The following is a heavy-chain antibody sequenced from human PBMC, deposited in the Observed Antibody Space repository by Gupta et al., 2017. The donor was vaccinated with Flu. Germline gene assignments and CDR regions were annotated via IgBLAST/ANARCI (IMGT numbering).Heavy chain of an antibody. CDR2: ISSSSSTI. V-gene: IGHV3-48*01. Sequence: SMNWGRQAPGKGLEWVSYISSSSSTIYYADSVKGRFTISRDNAKNSLYLQMNSLRAEDTAVYYCARDRDGSSVYYHNVFDYWGQGTLVTVSS. CDR1: S. D-gene: IGHD3-22*01. CDR3: ARDRDGSSVYYHNVFDY. J-gene: IGHJ4*02.